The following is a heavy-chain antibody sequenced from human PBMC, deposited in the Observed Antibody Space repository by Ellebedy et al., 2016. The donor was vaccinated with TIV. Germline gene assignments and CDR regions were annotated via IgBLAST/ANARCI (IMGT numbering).Heavy chain of an antibody. CDR2: INPNSGGT. V-gene: IGHV1-2*04. CDR1: GYTFTGYY. D-gene: IGHD2-2*01. CDR3: ARACSSTSCHHYYGMDV. Sequence: ASVKVSXXASGYTFTGYYMHWVRQAPGQGLEWMGWINPNSGGTNYAQKFQGWVTMTRDTSISTAYMELSRLRSDDTAVYYCARACSSTSCHHYYGMDVWGQGTTVTVSS. J-gene: IGHJ6*02.